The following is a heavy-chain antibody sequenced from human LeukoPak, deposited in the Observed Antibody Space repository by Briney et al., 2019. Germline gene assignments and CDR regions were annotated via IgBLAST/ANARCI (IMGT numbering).Heavy chain of an antibody. Sequence: SETLSLTCTVSGYSISSGYYWGWIRQPPGKGLEWIGSTYHSGSTNYNPSLKSRVTISVDTSKNQFSLKLSSVTAADTAVYYCARLFEVRGVIMPYYYYYYMDVWGKGTTVTTSS. CDR1: GYSISSGYY. V-gene: IGHV4-38-2*02. D-gene: IGHD3-10*01. J-gene: IGHJ6*03. CDR2: TYHSGST. CDR3: ARLFEVRGVIMPYYYYYYMDV.